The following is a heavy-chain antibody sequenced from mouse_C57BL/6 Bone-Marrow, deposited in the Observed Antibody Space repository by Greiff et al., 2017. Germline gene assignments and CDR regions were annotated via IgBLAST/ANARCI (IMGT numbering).Heavy chain of an antibody. V-gene: IGHV1-55*01. CDR2: IYPGSGST. D-gene: IGHD1-1*01. Sequence: QVQLQQPGAELVKPGASVKMSCKASGYTFTSYWITWVKQRPGQGLEWIGDIYPGSGSTNYNEKFKSKATLTVDTSSSTAYMQLSSLTSEDSAVYYCARYPGPHYYGSSYEVAYWGQGTLVTVSA. J-gene: IGHJ3*01. CDR1: GYTFTSYW. CDR3: ARYPGPHYYGSSYEVAY.